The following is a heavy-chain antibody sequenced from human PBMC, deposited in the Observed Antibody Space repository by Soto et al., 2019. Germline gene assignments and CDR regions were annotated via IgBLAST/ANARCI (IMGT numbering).Heavy chain of an antibody. CDR2: ISYDGSNK. CDR3: AKSGSGPYWYFDL. Sequence: GGSLRLSCAASGFTFSSYGMHWVRQAPGKGLEWVAVISYDGSNKYYADSVKGRFTISRDNSKNTLYLQMNSLRAEDTAVYYCAKSGSGPYWYFDLWGRGTLVTVSS. CDR1: GFTFSSYG. V-gene: IGHV3-30*18. D-gene: IGHD3-10*01. J-gene: IGHJ2*01.